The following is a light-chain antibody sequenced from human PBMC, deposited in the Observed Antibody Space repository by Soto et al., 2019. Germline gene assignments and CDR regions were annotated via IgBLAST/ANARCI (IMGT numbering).Light chain of an antibody. V-gene: IGKV3-20*01. CDR2: GAS. CDR3: QQYGSSQS. Sequence: EIVLTQSPGTLSLSPGERATLSCRASQSVSSSYLAWYQQKPGQAPRLLIYGASSRATGIPDRFSGSGSGTDFTLTISRLEPEGCAVYYCQQYGSSQSFGQGTKVEIK. J-gene: IGKJ1*01. CDR1: QSVSSSY.